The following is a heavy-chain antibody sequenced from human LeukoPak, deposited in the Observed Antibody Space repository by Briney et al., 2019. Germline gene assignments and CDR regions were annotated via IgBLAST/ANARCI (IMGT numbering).Heavy chain of an antibody. CDR1: GGSISSYY. V-gene: IGHV4-59*01. CDR2: IYYSGST. Sequence: SETLSLTCIVSGGSISSYYWSWIRQPPGKGLEWIGYIYYSGSTNYNPSLKSRVTISVDTSKNQFSLKLSSVTAADTAVYYCARADVDAFDIWGQGTMVTVSS. CDR3: ARADVDAFDI. J-gene: IGHJ3*02.